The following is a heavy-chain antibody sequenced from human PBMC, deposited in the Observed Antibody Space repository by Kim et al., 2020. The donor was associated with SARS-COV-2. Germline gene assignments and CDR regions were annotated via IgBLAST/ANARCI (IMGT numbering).Heavy chain of an antibody. D-gene: IGHD3-10*01. Sequence: YNNQPLKSGVTISVDTSKNQCALKLSSVTAADTAVYYCARHPGAPPTPDYWGQGTLVTVSS. J-gene: IGHJ4*02. V-gene: IGHV4-39*01. CDR3: ARHPGAPPTPDY.